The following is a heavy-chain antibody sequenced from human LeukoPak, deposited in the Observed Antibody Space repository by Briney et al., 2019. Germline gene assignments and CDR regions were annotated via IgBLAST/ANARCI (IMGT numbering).Heavy chain of an antibody. CDR2: ISWNSGSI. CDR3: AKDRVFGVATYGVDV. J-gene: IGHJ6*02. V-gene: IGHV3-9*01. D-gene: IGHD3-3*01. Sequence: GGSLRLSCVVSGMTLSNYAMSWVRQAPGKGLEWVSGISWNSGSIGYADSVKGRFTISRDNAKNSLYLQMNSLRAEDTASYYCAKDRVFGVATYGVDVWGQGTTVTVSS. CDR1: GMTLSNYA.